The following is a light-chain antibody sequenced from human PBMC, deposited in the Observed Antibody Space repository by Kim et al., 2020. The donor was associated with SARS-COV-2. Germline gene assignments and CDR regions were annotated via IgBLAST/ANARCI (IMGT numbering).Light chain of an antibody. J-gene: IGKJ4*01. CDR3: QQSYSAPPT. V-gene: IGKV1-39*01. CDR2: AAS. Sequence: SASVGAIVTITCRTSQYISNYVNWYQQKPGKAPKLLIYAASSLQSGVPARLSGSGSGTDFTLTINGLQPEDFATYFCQQSYSAPPTFGGGTKVEIK. CDR1: QYISNY.